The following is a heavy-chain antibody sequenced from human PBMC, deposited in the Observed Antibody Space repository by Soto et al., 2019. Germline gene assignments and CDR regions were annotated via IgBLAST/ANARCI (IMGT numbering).Heavy chain of an antibody. CDR3: AMGESGSRRFDY. CDR1: GLTFSSYA. Sequence: GGSLRLSCAASGLTFSSYAMHWVRQAPGKGLEYVSAISSNGGSTYYANSVKGRFTISRDNSKNTLYLQVNSLRAEDTALYYCAMGESGSRRFDYWGQGTLVTVSS. V-gene: IGHV3-64*01. D-gene: IGHD3-16*01. J-gene: IGHJ4*02. CDR2: ISSNGGST.